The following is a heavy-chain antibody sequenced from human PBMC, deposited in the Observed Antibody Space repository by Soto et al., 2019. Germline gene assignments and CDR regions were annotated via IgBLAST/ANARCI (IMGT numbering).Heavy chain of an antibody. Sequence: PSETLSLTCTVSGGSISSYYWSWIRQPPGKGLEWIGYVYYSGSTNYNPSLKSRVTISVDTSKNQFSLKLSSVTAADTAVYYCAMTITTVTQFDYWGQGTLVTVSS. J-gene: IGHJ4*02. V-gene: IGHV4-59*08. CDR2: VYYSGST. D-gene: IGHD4-17*01. CDR3: AMTITTVTQFDY. CDR1: GGSISSYY.